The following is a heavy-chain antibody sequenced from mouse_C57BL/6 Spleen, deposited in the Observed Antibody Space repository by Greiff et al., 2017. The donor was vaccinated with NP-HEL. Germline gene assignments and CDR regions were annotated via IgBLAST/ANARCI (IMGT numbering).Heavy chain of an antibody. V-gene: IGHV1-26*01. D-gene: IGHD2-4*01. Sequence: EVQLQQSGPELVKPGASVKISCKASGYSFTDYYMNWVKQSHGKSLEWIGDINPNNGGTCYNQKFKGNATLTVDKSSSTAYMELRRLTSEDSAVYYCALYYDYDVYAMDYWGQGTSVTVSS. CDR1: GYSFTDYY. J-gene: IGHJ4*01. CDR2: INPNNGGT. CDR3: ALYYDYDVYAMDY.